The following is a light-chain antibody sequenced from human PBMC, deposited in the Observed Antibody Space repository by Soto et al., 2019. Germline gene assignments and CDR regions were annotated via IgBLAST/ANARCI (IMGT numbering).Light chain of an antibody. CDR3: QQYHTDST. Sequence: DIQMTQSPSTLSASVGDRVTFTCRASQTISNWLAWYQQKPGKAPKLLIYDASNLKSGVPSRFSGSGSGTEFTLTSSRLQPDDFATYFCQQYHTDSTFGQGTKVEIK. CDR1: QTISNW. CDR2: DAS. V-gene: IGKV1-5*01. J-gene: IGKJ1*01.